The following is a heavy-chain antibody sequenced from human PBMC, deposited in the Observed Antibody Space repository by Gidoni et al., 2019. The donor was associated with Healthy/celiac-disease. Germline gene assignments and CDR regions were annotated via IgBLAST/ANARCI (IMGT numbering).Heavy chain of an antibody. CDR3: ARVNFMIVADYYYYYMDV. D-gene: IGHD3-22*01. J-gene: IGHJ6*03. V-gene: IGHV4-59*01. CDR2: IYYSGST. Sequence: QVQLQESGPGLVKPSETLSLTCTVSGGSISSYYWSWIRQPPGKGLEWIGYIYYSGSTNYNPSLKSRVTISVDTSKNQFSLKLSSVTAADTAVYYCARVNFMIVADYYYYYMDVWGKGTTVTVSS. CDR1: GGSISSYY.